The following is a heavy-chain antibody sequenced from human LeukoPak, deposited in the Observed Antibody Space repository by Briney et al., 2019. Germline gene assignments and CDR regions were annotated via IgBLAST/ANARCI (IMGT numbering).Heavy chain of an antibody. V-gene: IGHV4-61*02. Sequence: SETLSLTCTVPGGSISSGSYYWSWIRQPAGKGLEWIGRIYTSGSTNYNPSLKSRVTISVDTSKNQFSLKLSSVTAADTAVYYCARDSYYDSSGYHYGFDPWGQGTLVTVSS. CDR2: IYTSGST. CDR1: GGSISSGSYY. D-gene: IGHD3-22*01. CDR3: ARDSYYDSSGYHYGFDP. J-gene: IGHJ5*02.